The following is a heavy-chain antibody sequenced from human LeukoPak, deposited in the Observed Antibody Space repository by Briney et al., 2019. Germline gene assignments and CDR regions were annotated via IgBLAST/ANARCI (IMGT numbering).Heavy chain of an antibody. J-gene: IGHJ6*03. Sequence: GESLKISCKGSGYSFTTYWIGWVRQMSGKGLEWMGIIYPGDPDTRYSPSFQGQVTISADKSISTAYLQWSSLKASDTAMYYCARRGSRPYYYYYMDVWGKGTTVTVSS. CDR1: GYSFTTYW. CDR3: ARRGSRPYYYYYMDV. CDR2: IYPGDPDT. D-gene: IGHD5-12*01. V-gene: IGHV5-51*01.